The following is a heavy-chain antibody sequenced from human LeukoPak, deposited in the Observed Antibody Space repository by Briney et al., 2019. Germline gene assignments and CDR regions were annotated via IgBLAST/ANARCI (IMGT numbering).Heavy chain of an antibody. CDR1: GGSFSGYY. J-gene: IGHJ4*02. CDR2: INHSGST. V-gene: IGHV4-34*01. D-gene: IGHD3-16*01. CDR3: ARETYRPARAIDY. Sequence: SETLSLTCAVYGGSFSGYYGSWIRHPPGKGLEWIGEINHSGSTNYNPSLKSRVTISVDTSKNQFSLKLSSVTAADTAVYYCARETYRPARAIDYWGQGTLVTVSS.